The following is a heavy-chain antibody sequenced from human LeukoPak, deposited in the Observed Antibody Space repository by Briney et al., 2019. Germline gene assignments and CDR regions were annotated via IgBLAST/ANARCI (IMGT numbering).Heavy chain of an antibody. D-gene: IGHD1-14*01. V-gene: IGHV4-59*01. CDR1: GGSFSGYY. CDR3: ARAMGGPGPFDI. Sequence: PSETLSLTCAVYGGSFSGYYWSWIRQPPGKGLEWIGYIYYSGSTNYNPSLKSRVTISVDTSKNQFSLKLSSVTAADTAVYYCARAMGGPGPFDIWGQGTMVTVSS. J-gene: IGHJ3*02. CDR2: IYYSGST.